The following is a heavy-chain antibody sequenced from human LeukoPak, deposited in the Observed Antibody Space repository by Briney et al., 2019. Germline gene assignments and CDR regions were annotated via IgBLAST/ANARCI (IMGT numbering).Heavy chain of an antibody. CDR2: IYYSGST. CDR1: GGSISSYY. V-gene: IGHV4-59*01. CDR3: ARGRWFGELDY. J-gene: IGHJ4*02. Sequence: PSETLSLTCTVSGGSISSYYWSWIRQPPGKGLEWIGYIYYSGSTNYNPSLKSRVTISVDTSKNQFSLKLSSVTAADTAVYYCARGRWFGELDYWGQGTLVTVPS. D-gene: IGHD3-10*01.